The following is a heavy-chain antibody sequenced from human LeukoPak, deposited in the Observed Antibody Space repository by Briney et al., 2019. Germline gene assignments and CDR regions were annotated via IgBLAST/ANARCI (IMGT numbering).Heavy chain of an antibody. Sequence: SGPALVKPTQTLTLTCTFSGFSLTTSGVRVNWIRQPPGKALEWLARIDWDDDKFYSTSLKTRLTISKDNSKNQVVLRMTNVDPADTATYYCVRIFADSVSSSFDYWGQGTLVTVSS. D-gene: IGHD1-26*01. V-gene: IGHV2-70*04. CDR2: IDWDDDK. CDR1: GFSLTTSGVR. CDR3: VRIFADSVSSSFDY. J-gene: IGHJ4*02.